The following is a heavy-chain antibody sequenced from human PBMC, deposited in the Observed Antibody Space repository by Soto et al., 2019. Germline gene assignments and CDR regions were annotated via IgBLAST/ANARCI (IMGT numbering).Heavy chain of an antibody. Sequence: QVQLQQWGAGLLKPSETLSLTCAVYGGSFSGYYWSWIRQPPGKGREWIGEINHSGSTNYNPSLKSRVTISVDTSKNQFSLKLSSVTAADTAVYYGARGQPGPVYIVVVPAAIGDYYYYGMDVWGQGTTVTVSS. CDR2: INHSGST. V-gene: IGHV4-34*01. CDR3: ARGQPGPVYIVVVPAAIGDYYYYGMDV. D-gene: IGHD2-2*01. CDR1: GGSFSGYY. J-gene: IGHJ6*02.